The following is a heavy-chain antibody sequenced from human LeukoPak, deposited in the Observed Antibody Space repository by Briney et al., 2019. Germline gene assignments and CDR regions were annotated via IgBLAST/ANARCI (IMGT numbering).Heavy chain of an antibody. CDR1: GFTFSSYA. J-gene: IGHJ6*02. V-gene: IGHV3-21*01. CDR2: ISSSSSFI. CDR3: ARAETSYYYDSSGYNYYYGMDV. Sequence: GSLRLSCAASGFTFSSYAMNWVRQAPGKGLEWVSSISSSSSFIYYADSVKGRFTISRDNAQNSLNLQMNSLRAEDTAVYYCARAETSYYYDSSGYNYYYGMDVWGQGTTVTVSS. D-gene: IGHD3-22*01.